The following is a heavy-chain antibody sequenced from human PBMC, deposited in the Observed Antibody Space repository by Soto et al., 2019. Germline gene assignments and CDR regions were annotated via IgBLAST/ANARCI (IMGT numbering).Heavy chain of an antibody. J-gene: IGHJ6*03. V-gene: IGHV1-18*01. CDR3: ARDLGGNDYYYYYMDV. CDR2: ISAYNGNT. Sequence: ASVKVSCKASGYTFTSYGISWVRQAPGQGLEWMGWISAYNGNTNYAQKLQGRVTMTTDTSTSTAYMEPRSLRSDDTAVYYCARDLGGNDYYYYYMDVWGKGTTVTVSS. D-gene: IGHD3-16*01. CDR1: GYTFTSYG.